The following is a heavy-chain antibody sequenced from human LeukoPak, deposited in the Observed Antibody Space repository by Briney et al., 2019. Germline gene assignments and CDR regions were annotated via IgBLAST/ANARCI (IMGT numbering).Heavy chain of an antibody. V-gene: IGHV3-48*01. Sequence: AGGSLRLSCVASGFTFSSYSMNWVRQAPGEGLEWVSYISSSSSTIYYADSVKGRFTISRDNAKNSLYLQMNSLRAEDTAVYYCARDRDDYVWGSYRINWFDPWGQGTLVTVSS. D-gene: IGHD3-16*02. J-gene: IGHJ5*02. CDR1: GFTFSSYS. CDR3: ARDRDDYVWGSYRINWFDP. CDR2: ISSSSSTI.